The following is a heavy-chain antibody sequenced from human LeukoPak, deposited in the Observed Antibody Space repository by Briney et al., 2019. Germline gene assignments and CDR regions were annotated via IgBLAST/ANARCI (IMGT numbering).Heavy chain of an antibody. CDR3: AKLRVVQMALYDH. J-gene: IGHJ4*02. CDR1: GGSITTTNW. V-gene: IGHV4-4*02. CDR2: IYHTGST. D-gene: IGHD1-1*01. Sequence: SETLSLTCAVSGGSITTTNWWGWVRQPPGKGLEWIGEIYHTGSTNYNYSPSLTNRVTILVDKSKNHFSLRLRSVTAADTAVYYCAKLRVVQMALYDHWGQGIPVIASS.